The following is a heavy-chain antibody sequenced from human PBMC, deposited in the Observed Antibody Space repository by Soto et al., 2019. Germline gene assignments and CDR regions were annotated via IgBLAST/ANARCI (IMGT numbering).Heavy chain of an antibody. CDR2: IYYRGST. CDR1: GGSFSSYY. Sequence: QVQLQESGPGLVRPSETLSLTCPASGGSFSSYYWTWVRQSPGKGLEWIGYIYYRGSTDYNPSLRGRLAISIDTSKNQFSLRLNSMTAADTAVYYCAGRDCSGTNCYYLDYYYMDVWGKGTTVTVSS. V-gene: IGHV4-59*08. J-gene: IGHJ6*03. CDR3: AGRDCSGTNCYYLDYYYMDV. D-gene: IGHD2-2*01.